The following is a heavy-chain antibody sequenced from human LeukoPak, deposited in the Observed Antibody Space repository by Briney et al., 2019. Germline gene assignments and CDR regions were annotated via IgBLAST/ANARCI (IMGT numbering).Heavy chain of an antibody. CDR1: GFTFSSYA. CDR2: ISGSGGST. D-gene: IGHD3-3*01. CDR3: AKSRPYDFWGGEDSITDY. Sequence: GGSLRLSCTTSGFTFSSYALSWVRQAPGKGLEWVSAISGSGGSTYYADSVKGRFTISRDNSKNTLYLQMNSLRAEDTAVYYCAKSRPYDFWGGEDSITDYWGQGTLVTVSS. V-gene: IGHV3-23*01. J-gene: IGHJ4*02.